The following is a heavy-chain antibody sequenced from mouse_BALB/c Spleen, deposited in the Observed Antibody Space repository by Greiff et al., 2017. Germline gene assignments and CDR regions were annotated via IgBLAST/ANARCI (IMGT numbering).Heavy chain of an antibody. D-gene: IGHD1-1*01. J-gene: IGHJ4*01. CDR1: GFSLTSYG. CDR3: ARGITTVVGGMDY. Sequence: QVQLQQSGPGLVAPSQSLSITCTVSGFSLTSYGVHWVRQPPGKGLEWLGVIWAGGSTNYNSALMSRLSISKDNSKSQVFLKMNSLQTDDTAMYYCARGITTVVGGMDYWGQGTSVTVSS. V-gene: IGHV2-9*02. CDR2: IWAGGST.